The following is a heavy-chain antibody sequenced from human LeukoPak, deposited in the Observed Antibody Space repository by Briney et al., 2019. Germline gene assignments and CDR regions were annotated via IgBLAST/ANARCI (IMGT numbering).Heavy chain of an antibody. Sequence: PSETLSLTCTVSGGSISSGSYYWSWIRQPAGKGLEWIGRIYTSGSTNYNPSLKSRVTISVDTSKNQFSLKLSSVTAADTAVYYCARVGPSDYWYFDLWGRGTLVTVSS. D-gene: IGHD1-26*01. J-gene: IGHJ2*01. CDR1: GGSISSGSYY. CDR3: ARVGPSDYWYFDL. V-gene: IGHV4-61*02. CDR2: IYTSGST.